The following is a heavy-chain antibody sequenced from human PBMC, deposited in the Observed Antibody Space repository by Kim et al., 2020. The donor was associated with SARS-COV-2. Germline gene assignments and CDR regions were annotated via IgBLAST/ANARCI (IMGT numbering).Heavy chain of an antibody. D-gene: IGHD6-19*01. Sequence: GGSLRLSCAASGFTFDDYAMHWVRQAPGKGLEWVSGISWNSGSIGYADSVKGRFTISRDNAKNSLYLQMNSLRAEDTALYYCAKDLSGAVAGTNYYYGMDVWGQGTTVTVSS. CDR3: AKDLSGAVAGTNYYYGMDV. V-gene: IGHV3-9*01. CDR2: ISWNSGSI. J-gene: IGHJ6*02. CDR1: GFTFDDYA.